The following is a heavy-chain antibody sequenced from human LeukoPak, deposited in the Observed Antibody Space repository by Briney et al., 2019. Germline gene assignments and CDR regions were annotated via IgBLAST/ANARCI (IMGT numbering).Heavy chain of an antibody. Sequence: GGSLRLSCAVSGFTLSTYTMSWVRQAPGKGLEWVSAISGSGGTTYYADSVKGRFTISRDNSKNTLYLQMNSLRVEDTAVHYCAKDIRMGGSNAFDLWGQGTMVTVSS. D-gene: IGHD5-12*01. CDR1: GFTLSTYT. V-gene: IGHV3-23*01. CDR2: ISGSGGTT. CDR3: AKDIRMGGSNAFDL. J-gene: IGHJ3*01.